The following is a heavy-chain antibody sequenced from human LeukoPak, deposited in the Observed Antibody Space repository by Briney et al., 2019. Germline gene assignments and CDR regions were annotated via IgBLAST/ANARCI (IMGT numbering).Heavy chain of an antibody. V-gene: IGHV5-10-1*01. CDR1: GYKINTYW. J-gene: IGHJ4*02. D-gene: IGHD3-10*01. CDR2: IDPTDSYT. CDR3: AITMV. Sequence: GESLKISCKGSGYKINTYWISWVRQMPGKGLEWMGSIDPTDSYTNYSPSFEGHVTISADKSISTAYLQWGSLKASDAAMYYCAITMVWGQGTLVTVCS.